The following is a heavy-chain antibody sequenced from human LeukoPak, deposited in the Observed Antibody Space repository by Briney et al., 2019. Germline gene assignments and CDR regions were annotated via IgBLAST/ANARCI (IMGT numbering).Heavy chain of an antibody. J-gene: IGHJ2*01. CDR2: IYNSGST. CDR1: GGSFSGYY. Sequence: PSETLSLTCAVYGGSFSGYYWSWIRQPPGRGLEWIGYIYNSGSTNYNPSLKSRVTISIDTSKNQFSLKLNSVTAADTAVYYCAKGYSYGILHYWYFDLWGRGTLVTVSS. V-gene: IGHV4-59*01. CDR3: AKGYSYGILHYWYFDL. D-gene: IGHD5-18*01.